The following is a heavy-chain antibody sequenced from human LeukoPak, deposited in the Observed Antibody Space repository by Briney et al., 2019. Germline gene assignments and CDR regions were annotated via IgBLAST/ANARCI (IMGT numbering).Heavy chain of an antibody. D-gene: IGHD3-3*01. Sequence: GGSLRLSCAASGFTFSGSAMHWVRQASGKGLEWVGRIRSKANSYATAYAASVKGRFTISRDDSKNTAYLQMNSLKTEDTAVNYCTRGYDLWSGYYIDYWGQGTLVTVSS. CDR3: TRGYDLWSGYYIDY. CDR1: GFTFSGSA. CDR2: IRSKANSYAT. V-gene: IGHV3-73*01. J-gene: IGHJ4*02.